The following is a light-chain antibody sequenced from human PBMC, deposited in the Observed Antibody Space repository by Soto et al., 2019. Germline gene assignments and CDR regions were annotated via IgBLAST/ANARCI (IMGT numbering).Light chain of an antibody. V-gene: IGLV4-69*01. CDR2: LKDDGSY. J-gene: IGLJ3*02. Sequence: QPVLTQSPSASASLGASVNLTCTLSSGHSTYAIAWLQQQPEKAPRYLMKLKDDGSYIKGDGIPGRFSGSSSGAERYLTISSLQSEDESDYYCQTWGTGIQVFGGGTKLTVL. CDR1: SGHSTYA. CDR3: QTWGTGIQV.